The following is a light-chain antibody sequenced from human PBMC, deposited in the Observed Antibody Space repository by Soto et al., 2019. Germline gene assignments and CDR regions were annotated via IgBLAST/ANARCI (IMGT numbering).Light chain of an antibody. CDR2: GAS. Sequence: EVVMTQSPATLSVSPGEGATLSCRASQSVSSKLAWYQQKPGQAPRLLIYGASTRATGIPARLSGRESGTEFALNISSLQSEDFAVYYCQQYDNWPFTFGPGTKVDIK. CDR3: QQYDNWPFT. CDR1: QSVSSK. J-gene: IGKJ3*01. V-gene: IGKV3-15*01.